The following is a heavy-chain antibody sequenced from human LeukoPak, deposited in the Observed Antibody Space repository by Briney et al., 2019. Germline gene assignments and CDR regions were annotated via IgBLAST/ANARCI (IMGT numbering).Heavy chain of an antibody. J-gene: IGHJ4*02. D-gene: IGHD2-15*01. CDR1: GYTISNDYY. CDR3: ARGGIVVAFYFDF. V-gene: IGHV4-38-2*01. CDR2: IYHTGSS. Sequence: PSETLTLTCDVSGYTISNDYYWGWIRQPPGKGLEWIGSIYHTGSSYYKQSLKCRVAISVETSMNELFLKVRSVAAADTAVYYCARGGIVVAFYFDFWGRGTLVTVSS.